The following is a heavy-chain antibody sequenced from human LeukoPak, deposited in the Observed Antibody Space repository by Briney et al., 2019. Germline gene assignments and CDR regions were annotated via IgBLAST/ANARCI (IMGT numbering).Heavy chain of an antibody. CDR2: IYYSGST. V-gene: IGHV4-61*01. Sequence: PSETLSLTCTVSGGSVSSGSYYWSWIRQPPGKGLEWIGYIYYSGSTNYNPSLKSRVTISVDTSKNQFSLKLSSVTAADTAVYYCARDPHSSGFQGDYWGQGTLVTVSS. CDR1: GGSVSSGSYY. D-gene: IGHD3-22*01. CDR3: ARDPHSSGFQGDY. J-gene: IGHJ4*02.